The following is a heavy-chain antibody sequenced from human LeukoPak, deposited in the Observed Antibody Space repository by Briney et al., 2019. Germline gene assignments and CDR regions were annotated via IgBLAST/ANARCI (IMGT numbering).Heavy chain of an antibody. J-gene: IGHJ4*02. D-gene: IGHD6-13*01. CDR1: GFILSSYE. V-gene: IGHV3-48*03. CDR3: ARDQGIAAAGYDY. CDR2: ISSGGSSI. Sequence: PGGSLGLSCAASGFILSSYEMNWVRQAPGKGLEWVSYISSGGSSIYYADSVKGRFTTSRDNAENSLYLQMNSLRAEDTAVYYCARDQGIAAAGYDYWGQGTLVTVSS.